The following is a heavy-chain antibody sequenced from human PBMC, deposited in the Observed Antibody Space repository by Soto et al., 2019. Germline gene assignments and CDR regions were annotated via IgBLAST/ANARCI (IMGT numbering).Heavy chain of an antibody. CDR1: GFTFSSYG. CDR2: ISYDGSNK. J-gene: IGHJ6*02. Sequence: GGSLRLSCAASGFTFSSYGMHWVRQAPGKGLEWVAVISYDGSNKYYADSVKGRFTISRDNSKNTLYLQMNSLRAEDTAVYYCARDLGDYVWGSYRLIYYYYGMDVWGQGTTVTVSS. D-gene: IGHD3-16*02. V-gene: IGHV3-30*03. CDR3: ARDLGDYVWGSYRLIYYYYGMDV.